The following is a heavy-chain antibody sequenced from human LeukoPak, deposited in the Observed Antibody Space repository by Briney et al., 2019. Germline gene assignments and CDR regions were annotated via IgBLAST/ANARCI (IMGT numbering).Heavy chain of an antibody. J-gene: IGHJ4*02. CDR1: GFTFRNYA. CDR3: YYYYDSSGANPRDY. V-gene: IGHV3-23*01. CDR2: INANGGST. D-gene: IGHD3-22*01. Sequence: PGGSLRLSCAASGFTFRNYAMNWVRQAPGKGLEWVSGINANGGSTYCADSVKGRFTISRDNSKNTLYLQMNSLRAEDTAVYYCYYYYDSSGANPRDYWGQGTLVTVSS.